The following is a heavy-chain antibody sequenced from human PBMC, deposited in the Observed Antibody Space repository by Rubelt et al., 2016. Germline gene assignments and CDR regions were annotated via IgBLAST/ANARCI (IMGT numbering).Heavy chain of an antibody. CDR1: TFSFCAYG. V-gene: IGHV3-30*18. CDR2: ISPDGSGK. Sequence: VQLVESGGGLVQPGGPLRLSCAASTFSFCAYGMSWVRQAPGKGLEWVGLISPDGSGKFYADSVKGRFTISRDNSKSTVYLQMSSLRPDDTAVYYCTKLFIASADDYWGQGTLVTVSS. CDR3: TKLFIASADDY. J-gene: IGHJ4*02.